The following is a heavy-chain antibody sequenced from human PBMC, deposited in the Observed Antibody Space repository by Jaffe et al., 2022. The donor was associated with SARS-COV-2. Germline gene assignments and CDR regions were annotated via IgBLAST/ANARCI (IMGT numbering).Heavy chain of an antibody. J-gene: IGHJ3*02. D-gene: IGHD6-19*01. Sequence: EVQLVESGGGLVQPGRSLRLSCAASGFTFDDYAMHWVRQAPGKGLEWVSGISWNSGSIGYADSVKGRFTISRDNAKNSLYLQMNSLRAEDTALYYCAKDTRRIAVAGTSAFDIWGQGTMVTVSS. CDR2: ISWNSGSI. CDR1: GFTFDDYA. CDR3: AKDTRRIAVAGTSAFDI. V-gene: IGHV3-9*01.